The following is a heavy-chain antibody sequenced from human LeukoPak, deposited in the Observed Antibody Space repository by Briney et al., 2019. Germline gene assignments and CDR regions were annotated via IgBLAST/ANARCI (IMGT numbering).Heavy chain of an antibody. CDR3: ARDRTKWELPPPKSFDY. Sequence: GGSLRLSCTASGFTFSSYWMSWVRQAPGKGLEWVANIKQDESEKFYVDSVKGRFTISRDNAKNSLYLQMNSLRAEDTAVYYCARDRTKWELPPPKSFDYWGQGTLVTVSS. V-gene: IGHV3-7*01. D-gene: IGHD1-26*01. CDR2: IKQDESEK. CDR1: GFTFSSYW. J-gene: IGHJ4*02.